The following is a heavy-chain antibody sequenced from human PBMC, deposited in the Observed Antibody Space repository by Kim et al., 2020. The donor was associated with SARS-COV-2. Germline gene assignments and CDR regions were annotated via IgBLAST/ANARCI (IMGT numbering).Heavy chain of an antibody. J-gene: IGHJ5*02. CDR2: INHSGSA. D-gene: IGHD2-21*02. CDR3: ARGPIVPALQNTSHCFDP. V-gene: IGHV4-34*01. Sequence: ETLSLTCGVFGGSLSGYYWSWIRQPPGKGLEWIGEINHSGSATYNPSLKSRVTMSVDTSKNQISLKLDSVTAADTAVYYCARGPIVPALQNTSHCFDP. CDR1: GGSLSGYY.